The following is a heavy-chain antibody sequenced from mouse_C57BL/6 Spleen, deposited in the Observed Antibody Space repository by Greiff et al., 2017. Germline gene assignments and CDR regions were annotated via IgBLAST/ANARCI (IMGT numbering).Heavy chain of an antibody. V-gene: IGHV5-4*01. CDR3: ARGVTTVVDPFAY. Sequence: EVQVVESGGGLVKPGGSLKLSCAASGFTFSSYAMSWVRQTPEKRLEWVATISDGGSYTYYPDNVKGRFTISRDNAKNNLYLQMSHLKSEDTAMYYCARGVTTVVDPFAYWGQGTLVTVSA. CDR1: GFTFSSYA. D-gene: IGHD1-1*01. J-gene: IGHJ3*01. CDR2: ISDGGSYT.